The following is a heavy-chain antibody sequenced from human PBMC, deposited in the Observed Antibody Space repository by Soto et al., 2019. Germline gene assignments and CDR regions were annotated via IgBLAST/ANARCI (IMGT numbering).Heavy chain of an antibody. CDR1: GYNFNTYW. CDR3: ATSTVSYVDIVSSTTRGYFDH. CDR2: IYPGDSET. J-gene: IGHJ4*02. D-gene: IGHD5-12*01. V-gene: IGHV5-51*01. Sequence: GESLKISCEGSGYNFNTYWIGWVRQMPGKGLEWMALIYPGDSETRYSPSFEGQVTLSVDRSISTAYLQWSSLKASDTAIYYCATSTVSYVDIVSSTTRGYFDHWGQGTLVTVSS.